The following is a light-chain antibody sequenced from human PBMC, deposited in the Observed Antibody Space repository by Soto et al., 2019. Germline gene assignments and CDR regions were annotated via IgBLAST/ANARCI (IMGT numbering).Light chain of an antibody. CDR3: SSYTHSNAVV. V-gene: IGLV2-14*02. CDR2: DVS. J-gene: IGLJ2*01. Sequence: QSALTQPASVSGSPGQSITISCTGTSSDVGSYNLVSWYQQHPGKAPKLMIYDVSNRPSGVSNRFSGSKSGNTASLTISGLQAEDEADYYCSSYTHSNAVVFGGGTKVTVL. CDR1: SSDVGSYNL.